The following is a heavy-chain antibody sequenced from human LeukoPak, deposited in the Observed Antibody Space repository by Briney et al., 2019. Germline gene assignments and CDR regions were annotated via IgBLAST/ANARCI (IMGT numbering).Heavy chain of an antibody. J-gene: IGHJ4*02. CDR3: VRLLGESH. V-gene: IGHV3-74*01. CDR1: GFTFSSYW. Sequence: GESLRLSCAASGFTFSSYWMHWARQVPGKGLVWVSRINSDGSSTRYADSVKGRFTISRDNAKNTVYLQMNSLRAEDTAVYYCVRLLGESHWGQGTLVTVSS. D-gene: IGHD3-10*01. CDR2: INSDGSST.